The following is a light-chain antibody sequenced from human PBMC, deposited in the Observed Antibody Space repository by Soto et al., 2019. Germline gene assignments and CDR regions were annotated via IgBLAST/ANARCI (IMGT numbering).Light chain of an antibody. Sequence: QSVLTQPASVSGSPGQSITISCTGTSSDVGSYNLVSWCQQHPGKAPKLMIYEVSKRPSGVSNRFSGSKSGNTASLTISGLQAEDEADYYCCSYAGSSTPVFGGGTKVTVL. J-gene: IGLJ3*02. CDR3: CSYAGSSTPV. V-gene: IGLV2-23*02. CDR1: SSDVGSYNL. CDR2: EVS.